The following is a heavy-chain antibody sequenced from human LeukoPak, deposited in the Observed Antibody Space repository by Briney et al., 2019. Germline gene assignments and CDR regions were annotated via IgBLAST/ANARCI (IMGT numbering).Heavy chain of an antibody. CDR3: ARGQQLVHPY. D-gene: IGHD6-13*01. CDR2: ISSSSSYI. V-gene: IGHV3-21*01. Sequence: PGRSLRLSCAASGFTFSSYSMNWVRQAPGKGLEWVSSISSSSSYIYYADSVKGRFTISRDNAKNSLYLQMNSLRAEDTAVYYCARGQQLVHPYWGQGTLVTVSS. J-gene: IGHJ4*02. CDR1: GFTFSSYS.